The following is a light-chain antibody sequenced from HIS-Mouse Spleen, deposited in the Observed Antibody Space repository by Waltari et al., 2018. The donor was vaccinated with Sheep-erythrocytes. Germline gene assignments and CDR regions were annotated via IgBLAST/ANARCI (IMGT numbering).Light chain of an antibody. CDR3: CSYAGSSTWV. Sequence: QSALTQPASVSGSPGQSITISCTGTSSDVGSYNLVSWYQQHPGKAPKLMSYEGSKRPSGVSNRFSGSKYGNTASLTISGLQAEDEADYYCCSYAGSSTWVFGGGTKLTVL. V-gene: IGLV2-23*01. J-gene: IGLJ3*02. CDR1: SSDVGSYNL. CDR2: EGS.